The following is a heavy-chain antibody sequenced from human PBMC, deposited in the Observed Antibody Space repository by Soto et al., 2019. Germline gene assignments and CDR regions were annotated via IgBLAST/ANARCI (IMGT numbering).Heavy chain of an antibody. CDR3: ARDLSRSGYYTSSFDI. CDR2: IRQDGNEI. V-gene: IGHV3-7*01. Sequence: GGSLRLSCAASGFTFSTYWMSWVRQAPGKGPEWVANIRQDGNEIYYVDSVKGRFTISRDNSKNTLYLQINSLRAEDTAVYYCARDLSRSGYYTSSFDIWGQGTMVTVSS. J-gene: IGHJ3*02. CDR1: GFTFSTYW. D-gene: IGHD3-3*01.